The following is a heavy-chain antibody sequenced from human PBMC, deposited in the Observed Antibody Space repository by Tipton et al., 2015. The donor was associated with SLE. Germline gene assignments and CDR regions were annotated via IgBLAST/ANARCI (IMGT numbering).Heavy chain of an antibody. CDR1: GASIRNYF. CDR2: VYDSGTT. J-gene: IGHJ4*02. Sequence: LRLSCTVSGASIRNYFWHWMRQSPGKGLEWIGYVYDSGTTKYNPSLKSRLTMSVDTSKNQFSLELTSVIAADTAMYFCAGDSGGSYYDTNGYYQLANRHFDYWGQGTLVTVSS. CDR3: AGDSGGSYYDTNGYYQLANRHFDY. D-gene: IGHD3-22*01. V-gene: IGHV4-59*01.